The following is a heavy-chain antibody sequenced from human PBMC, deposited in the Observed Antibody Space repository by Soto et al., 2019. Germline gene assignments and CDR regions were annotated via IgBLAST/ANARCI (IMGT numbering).Heavy chain of an antibody. CDR3: ARDFGGGIAVAGVGFDY. V-gene: IGHV3-7*01. CDR1: GFTFSSYW. Sequence: EVQMVESGGGLVQPGGSLRLSCATSGFTFSSYWMSWVRQAPGKGLEWVANIKQDGSEKYYVDSVKGRFTISRDNAKNSVYLKTNSRRAEDTAMYYCARDFGGGIAVAGVGFDYWGQGTLVTVSS. CDR2: IKQDGSEK. D-gene: IGHD6-19*01. J-gene: IGHJ4*02.